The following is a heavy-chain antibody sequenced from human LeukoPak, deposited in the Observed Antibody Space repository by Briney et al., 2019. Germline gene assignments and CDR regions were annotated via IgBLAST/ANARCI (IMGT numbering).Heavy chain of an antibody. CDR2: ISSSGSTI. D-gene: IGHD3-3*01. V-gene: IGHV3-11*01. CDR3: ARDPRPYSDDFWSGYYTVVIIPVQLRFDP. CDR1: GFTFSDYY. J-gene: IGHJ5*02. Sequence: PGGSLRLSCAASGFTFSDYYMSWIRQAPGKGLEWVSYISSSGSTIYYADSVKGRFTISRDNAKNSLYLQMNSLRAEDTAVYYCARDPRPYSDDFWSGYYTVVIIPVQLRFDPWGQGTLVTVSS.